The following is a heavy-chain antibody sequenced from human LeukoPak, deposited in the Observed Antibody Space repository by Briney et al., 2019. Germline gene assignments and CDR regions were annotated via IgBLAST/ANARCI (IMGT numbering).Heavy chain of an antibody. CDR3: ARAYGYYYYGMDV. J-gene: IGHJ6*02. CDR2: IYYSGSP. Sequence: SETLSLTCTVSGGSISGYYWSWIRQPPGKGLEWIVYIYYSGSPYYNPSLKSRVTISVDTSKNQFSLKLSSVTAADTAVYYCARAYGYYYYGMDVWGQGTTVTVSS. D-gene: IGHD4-17*01. V-gene: IGHV4-30-4*01. CDR1: GGSISGYY.